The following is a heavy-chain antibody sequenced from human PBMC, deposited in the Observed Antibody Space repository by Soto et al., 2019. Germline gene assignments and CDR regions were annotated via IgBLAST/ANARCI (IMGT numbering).Heavy chain of an antibody. CDR3: ARTRGHDSGGPFDP. D-gene: IGHD5-12*01. J-gene: IGHJ5*02. CDR1: GGSFSGYY. V-gene: IGHV4-34*01. CDR2: INHSGSA. Sequence: PSETLSLTCAVYGGSFSGYYWSWIRQPPGRGLEWIGEINHSGSANHNPSLKSRLTTSVDTSKNQFSLKLTSVTAADTTIYYCARTRGHDSGGPFDPWGQGTLVTVSS.